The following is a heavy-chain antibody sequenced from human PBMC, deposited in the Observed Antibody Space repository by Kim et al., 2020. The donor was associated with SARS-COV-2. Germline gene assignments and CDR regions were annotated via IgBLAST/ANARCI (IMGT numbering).Heavy chain of an antibody. Sequence: GGSLRLSCAASGFAFSSHWMLWVRQVAGKGLVWVSSIKGDGRTTSYADSVKGRFTISRDNAKNSLYLQMNSLRAEDTAVYYCARGSGSFSFDYWGQGTLVTVSS. D-gene: IGHD1-26*01. CDR3: ARGSGSFSFDY. V-gene: IGHV3-74*01. CDR2: IKGDGRTT. CDR1: GFAFSSHW. J-gene: IGHJ4*02.